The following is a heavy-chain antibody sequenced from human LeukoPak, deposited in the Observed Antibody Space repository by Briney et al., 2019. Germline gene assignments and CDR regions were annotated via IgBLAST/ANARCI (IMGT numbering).Heavy chain of an antibody. CDR2: IWYDGSNK. Sequence: PGRSLRLSCAASGCTFSSYGMHWVRQAPGKGLEWVAVIWYDGSNKYYADSMKGRFTISRDNSKKTSSLQRNSLRAEGTAVCYCARDGSAGATTGLDPWGEGTLATVSS. CDR3: ARDGSAGATTGLDP. V-gene: IGHV3-33*01. D-gene: IGHD1-26*01. CDR1: GCTFSSYG. J-gene: IGHJ5*02.